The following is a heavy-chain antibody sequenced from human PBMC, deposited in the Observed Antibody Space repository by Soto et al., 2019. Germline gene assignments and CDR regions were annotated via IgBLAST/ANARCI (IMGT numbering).Heavy chain of an antibody. Sequence: PGESLKISCKGSGYSFTSYWIGWVRQMPGKGLEWMGIIYPGDSDTRYSPSFQGQVTISADKSISTAYLQWSSLKASDTAMYYCAREEIAAAGNYYYYYGMDVWGQGTTVTVSS. J-gene: IGHJ6*02. D-gene: IGHD6-13*01. CDR1: GYSFTSYW. CDR3: AREEIAAAGNYYYYYGMDV. CDR2: IYPGDSDT. V-gene: IGHV5-51*01.